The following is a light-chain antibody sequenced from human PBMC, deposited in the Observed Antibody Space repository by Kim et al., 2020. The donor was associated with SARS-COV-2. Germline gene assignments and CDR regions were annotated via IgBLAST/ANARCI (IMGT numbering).Light chain of an antibody. CDR2: DVN. CDR3: TSQTISATRV. CDR1: TTDIGTYNY. J-gene: IGLJ2*01. V-gene: IGLV2-14*03. Sequence: QSALTQPASVSGSPGQSITISCTGTTTDIGTYNYVSWYQQHPGKAPKLLIYDVNSRPSGVSNRFSGSKSGNTASLTVSGLQTEDEADYYCTSQTISATRVVGGGTQLTVL.